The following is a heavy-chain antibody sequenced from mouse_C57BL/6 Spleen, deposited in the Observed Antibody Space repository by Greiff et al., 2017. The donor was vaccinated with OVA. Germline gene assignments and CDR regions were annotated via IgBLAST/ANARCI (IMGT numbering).Heavy chain of an antibody. CDR1: GFTFSDYY. CDR2: INYDGSST. CDR3: ARYYYAMDY. J-gene: IGHJ4*01. V-gene: IGHV5-16*01. Sequence: DVKLVESEGGLVQPGSSMKLSCTASGFTFSDYYMAWVRQVPEKGLEWVANINYDGSSTYYLDSLKSRFIISRDNAKNILYLQMSSLKSEDTATYYCARYYYAMDYWGQGTSVTVSS.